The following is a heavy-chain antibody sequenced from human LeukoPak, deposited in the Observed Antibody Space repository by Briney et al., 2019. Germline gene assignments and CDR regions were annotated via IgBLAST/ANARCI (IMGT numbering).Heavy chain of an antibody. Sequence: ASVKVSCKASGYTFTGYYMHWVRQAPGQGLEWMGWINPNSGGTNYAQKFQGRVTMTRDMSISTAYMELSRLRSDDTAVYYCARDRSSGYWSYDAFDIWGQGTMVTVSS. CDR1: GYTFTGYY. CDR3: ARDRSSGYWSYDAFDI. D-gene: IGHD3-22*01. V-gene: IGHV1-2*02. J-gene: IGHJ3*02. CDR2: INPNSGGT.